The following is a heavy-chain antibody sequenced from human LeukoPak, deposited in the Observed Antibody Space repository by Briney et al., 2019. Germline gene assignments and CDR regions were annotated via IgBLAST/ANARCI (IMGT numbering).Heavy chain of an antibody. D-gene: IGHD5-24*01. CDR2: ISYDGSNK. J-gene: IGHJ4*02. Sequence: PGGSLRLSCAASGFTFSSYGMHCVRQAPGKGLEWAAVISYDGSNKYYADSVKGRFTISRDNSKNTLYLQMNSLRAEDTAVYFCAKGGWLQSPTDYWGQGTLVTVSS. CDR1: GFTFSSYG. CDR3: AKGGWLQSPTDY. V-gene: IGHV3-30*18.